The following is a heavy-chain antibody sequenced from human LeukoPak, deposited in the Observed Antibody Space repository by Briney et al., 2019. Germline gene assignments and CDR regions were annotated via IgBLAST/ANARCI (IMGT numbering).Heavy chain of an antibody. V-gene: IGHV3-23*01. D-gene: IGHD3-10*01. Sequence: TGGSLRLSCAASGFTFSSYAMGWVRQAPGKGLEWVSGINSGGSGGSTYYADSVKGRFSISRDNSKNTLYLQMNSLRAEDTAVYYCAKKGESLDYYYMDVWGQGTTVIVSS. CDR2: INSGGSGGST. CDR3: AKKGESLDYYYMDV. CDR1: GFTFSSYA. J-gene: IGHJ6*02.